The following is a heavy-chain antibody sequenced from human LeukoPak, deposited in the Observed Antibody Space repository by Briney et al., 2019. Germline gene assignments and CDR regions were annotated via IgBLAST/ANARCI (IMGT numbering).Heavy chain of an antibody. D-gene: IGHD3-10*01. CDR3: AKGGGSGSYYSYFDY. CDR1: GFTFSSYA. J-gene: IGHJ4*02. CDR2: ISGSGGST. V-gene: IGHV3-23*01. Sequence: GGSLRLSCAASGFTFSSYAMSWVRQAPGKGLEWVSAISGSGGSTYYADSVKGRFTISRDNSKNTLYLQMNSLRAEDTAVYYCAKGGGSGSYYSYFDYWGQGTLVTVSS.